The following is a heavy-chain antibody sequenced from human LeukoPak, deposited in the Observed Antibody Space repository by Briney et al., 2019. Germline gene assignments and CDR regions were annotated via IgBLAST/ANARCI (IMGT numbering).Heavy chain of an antibody. CDR1: GFTFSYYS. CDR3: AREGLAPFDF. CDR2: ISSSSSTI. D-gene: IGHD3-3*02. V-gene: IGHV3-48*02. Sequence: AGSLRLSCAASGFTFSYYSMNWVRQAPGKGLEWVSYISSSSSTIYYADSVKGRFTISRDNAKNSLYLQMNSLRDEDTAVYYCAREGLAPFDFWGQGTLVTVSA. J-gene: IGHJ4*02.